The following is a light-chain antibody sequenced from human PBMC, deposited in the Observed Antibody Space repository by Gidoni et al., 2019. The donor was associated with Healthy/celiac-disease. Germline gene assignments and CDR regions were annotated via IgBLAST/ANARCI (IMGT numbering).Light chain of an antibody. Sequence: DIVMTHSPATLSVSPGDRATLSCRASQSVSSNLAWYQQKPGQAPRLLIYGASTRATGIPARFSGSGSGTEFTLTISSLQSEDFAVYYCQQYNNWPPLTFGGXTKVEIK. CDR2: GAS. CDR3: QQYNNWPPLT. J-gene: IGKJ4*01. V-gene: IGKV3-15*01. CDR1: QSVSSN.